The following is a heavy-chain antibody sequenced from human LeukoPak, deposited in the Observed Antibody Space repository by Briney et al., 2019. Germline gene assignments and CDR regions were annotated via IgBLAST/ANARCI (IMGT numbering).Heavy chain of an antibody. Sequence: PSETLSLTCAVYGGSFSGYYWSWIRQPPGKGLEWIGEINHSGSTNYNPSLKSRVTISVDTSKNQFSLKLSSVTAADTAVYYCARATYSSGWWEPGVFDYWGQGTLVTVSS. CDR2: INHSGST. D-gene: IGHD6-19*01. CDR1: GGSFSGYY. CDR3: ARATYSSGWWEPGVFDY. J-gene: IGHJ4*02. V-gene: IGHV4-34*01.